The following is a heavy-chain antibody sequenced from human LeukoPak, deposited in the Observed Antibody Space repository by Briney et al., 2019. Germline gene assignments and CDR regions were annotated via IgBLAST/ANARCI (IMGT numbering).Heavy chain of an antibody. Sequence: SVKVSCKASGGTFSSYAISWVRQAPGQGLEWMGGIIPIFGTANYAQKFQGRVTITADESTSTAYMELSSLRSEDTAVYYCARFALQYNWNDVLGDDAFDIWGQGTMVTVSS. CDR1: GGTFSSYA. CDR2: IIPIFGTA. CDR3: ARFALQYNWNDVLGDDAFDI. D-gene: IGHD1-20*01. J-gene: IGHJ3*02. V-gene: IGHV1-69*13.